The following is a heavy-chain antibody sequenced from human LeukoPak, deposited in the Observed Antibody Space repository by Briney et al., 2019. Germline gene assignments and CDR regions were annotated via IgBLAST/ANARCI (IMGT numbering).Heavy chain of an antibody. J-gene: IGHJ3*01. Sequence: GSLRLSCAASGFTFSSYWMSWLRQPPGKGLEWLGYIYYSGGTNYNPSLKSRVTISVDTSKIHFSLKLSSVTAADTAAYYCARHRGGFDLWGQGTMVTVSS. CDR1: GFTFSSYW. V-gene: IGHV4-59*01. CDR3: ARHRGGFDL. CDR2: IYYSGGT. D-gene: IGHD2-15*01.